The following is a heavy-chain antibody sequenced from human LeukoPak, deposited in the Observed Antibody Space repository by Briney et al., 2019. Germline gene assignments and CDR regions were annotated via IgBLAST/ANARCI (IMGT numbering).Heavy chain of an antibody. CDR1: GGSISSYY. J-gene: IGHJ4*02. V-gene: IGHV4-59*08. Sequence: KPSETLSLTCTVSGGSISSYYWSWIRQPPGKGLEWIGYIYYSGSTNYNPSLKSRVTISVDTSKNQFSLKLSSVTAADTAVYYCARMYYYGSGSYSGFDYWGQGTLVTVSS. CDR2: IYYSGST. CDR3: ARMYYYGSGSYSGFDY. D-gene: IGHD3-10*01.